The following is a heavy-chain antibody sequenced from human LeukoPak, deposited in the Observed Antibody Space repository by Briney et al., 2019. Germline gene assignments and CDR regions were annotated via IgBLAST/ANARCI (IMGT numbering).Heavy chain of an antibody. J-gene: IGHJ3*02. CDR2: IRYDGSNK. D-gene: IGHD3-10*01. Sequence: GGSLRLSCAASGFTFSSYGMHWVRQAPGKGLEWVAFIRYDGSNKYYADSVKARFTISRDNSKNTLYLQMNSLRAEDTAVYYCAKLDYGSGSYYLDDAFDIWGQGTMVTVSS. CDR3: AKLDYGSGSYYLDDAFDI. CDR1: GFTFSSYG. V-gene: IGHV3-30*02.